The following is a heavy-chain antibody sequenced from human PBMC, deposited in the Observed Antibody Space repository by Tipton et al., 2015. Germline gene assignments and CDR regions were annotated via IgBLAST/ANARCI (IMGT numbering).Heavy chain of an antibody. CDR1: AYSISSDYY. CDR3: ARGLLLWFGMTDY. Sequence: TLSLTCAVSAYSISSDYYWGWIRQPPGKGLEWIGSISHSGNTNYNPSLKSRVTISVDTSKTQFSLKLSSVTAADTAVYYCARGLLLWFGMTDYWGQGTLVTVSS. CDR2: ISHSGNT. J-gene: IGHJ4*02. D-gene: IGHD3-10*01. V-gene: IGHV4-38-2*01.